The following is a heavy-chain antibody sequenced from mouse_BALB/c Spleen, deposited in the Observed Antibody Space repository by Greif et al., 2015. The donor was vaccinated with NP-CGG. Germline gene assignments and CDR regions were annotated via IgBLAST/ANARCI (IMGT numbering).Heavy chain of an antibody. V-gene: IGHV5-17*02. D-gene: IGHD2-4*01. Sequence: EVMLVESGGGLVQPGGSRKLSCAASGFTFSSFGMHWVRQAPEKGLEWVAYISSGSSTLYYADTVKGRFTISRDNPKNTLFLQMTSLRSEDTAMYYCAREYDYDVEAFDYWGQGTTLTVSS. CDR1: GFTFSSFG. CDR3: AREYDYDVEAFDY. CDR2: ISSGSSTL. J-gene: IGHJ2*01.